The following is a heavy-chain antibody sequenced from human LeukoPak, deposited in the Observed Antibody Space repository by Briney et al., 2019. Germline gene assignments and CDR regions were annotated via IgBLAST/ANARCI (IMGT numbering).Heavy chain of an antibody. CDR3: ARDSRMVSY. CDR1: GGSISSSSYY. D-gene: IGHD5-18*01. CDR2: INHSGST. Sequence: PSETLSLTCTVSGGSISSSSYYWGWIRQPPGKGLEWIGEINHSGSTNYNPSLKSRVTISVDTSKNQFSLKLSSVTAADTAVYYCARDSRMVSYWGQGTLVTVSS. J-gene: IGHJ4*02. V-gene: IGHV4-39*07.